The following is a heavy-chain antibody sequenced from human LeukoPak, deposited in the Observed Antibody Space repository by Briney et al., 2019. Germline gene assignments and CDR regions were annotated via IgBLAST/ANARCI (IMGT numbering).Heavy chain of an antibody. Sequence: GGSLRLSCAASGFTFSSYSMNWVRQAPGKGLEWVSSISSSSSYIYYADSVKGRFTISRDNAKNSLYLQMSSLRAEDTAVYYCARNSGFRSLYFDYWGQGTLVTVSS. CDR1: GFTFSSYS. V-gene: IGHV3-21*01. J-gene: IGHJ4*02. CDR2: ISSSSSYI. CDR3: ARNSGFRSLYFDY. D-gene: IGHD3-22*01.